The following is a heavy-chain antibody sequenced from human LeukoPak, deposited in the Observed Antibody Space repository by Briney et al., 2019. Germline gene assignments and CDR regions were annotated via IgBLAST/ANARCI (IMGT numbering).Heavy chain of an antibody. CDR3: ARARNNPTVTTRLGYYYYYMDV. D-gene: IGHD4-17*01. CDR2: IIPIFGTA. V-gene: IGHV1-69*01. J-gene: IGHJ6*03. CDR1: GGTFSSYA. Sequence: SVKVSCKPSGGTFSSYAISWVRQAPGHGLEWMGGIIPIFGTANDEQKFHGRVTITPDESTSTAYIELRSLRSEDTAVYYCARARNNPTVTTRLGYYYYYMDVWGKGTTVTVSS.